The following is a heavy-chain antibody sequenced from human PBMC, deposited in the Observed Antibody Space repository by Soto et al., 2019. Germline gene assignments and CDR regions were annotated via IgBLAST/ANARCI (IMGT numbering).Heavy chain of an antibody. CDR3: VRDRSWAFDY. CDR1: GFTFSSYS. CDR2: ISSSSSTI. V-gene: IGHV3-48*01. Sequence: PGGSLRLSCAASGFTFSSYSMNWVRQAPGKGLEWVSYISSSSSTIFYADSVKGRFTMSRDNAKNLVYLQMNSLRAEDTAVYYCVRDRSWAFDYWGQGSLVTVSS. D-gene: IGHD6-13*01. J-gene: IGHJ4*02.